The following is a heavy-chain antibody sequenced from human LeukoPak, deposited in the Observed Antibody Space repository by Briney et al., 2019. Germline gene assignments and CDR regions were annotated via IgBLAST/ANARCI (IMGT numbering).Heavy chain of an antibody. D-gene: IGHD2-8*01. CDR2: ISGSGGST. J-gene: IGHJ4*02. V-gene: IGHV3-23*01. CDR3: TTVIMGTPKDDY. Sequence: GGSLRLSCAASGFTFSSYAMSWVRQAPGKGLEWVSAISGSGGSTYYADSVKGRFTIFRDNSKNTLYLQMNSLKTEDTAVCYCTTVIMGTPKDDYWGQGTLVTVSS. CDR1: GFTFSSYA.